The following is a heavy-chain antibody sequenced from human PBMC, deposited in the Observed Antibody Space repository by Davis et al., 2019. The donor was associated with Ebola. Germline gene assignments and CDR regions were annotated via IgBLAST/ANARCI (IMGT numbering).Heavy chain of an antibody. CDR2: ISGDATVI. CDR1: GFTFNHYA. CDR3: ARTRLCSGGSCYSLGYYGMDV. Sequence: PGGSLRLSCAASGFTFNHYAMSWVRQGPGKGLEWVSSISGDATVIYYADPVKGRFTISRHNSKNTLYLQMNSLRAEDTAVYYCARTRLCSGGSCYSLGYYGMDVWGQGTTVTVSS. D-gene: IGHD2-15*01. J-gene: IGHJ6*02. V-gene: IGHV3-23*01.